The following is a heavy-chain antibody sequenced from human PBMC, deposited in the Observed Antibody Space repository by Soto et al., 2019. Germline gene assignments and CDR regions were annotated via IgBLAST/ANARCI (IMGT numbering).Heavy chain of an antibody. CDR3: ARQDSYGWLVY. Sequence: QVQLQESGPGLMKPSETLSLTCTVSGGSISGYYWSWIRQSPGKGLEWIGYMYSSGSTNYNPSLKSRVTLSVDTSKNQFSLKLSSVTAADTAVYYCARQDSYGWLVYWGQGTLVTVSS. J-gene: IGHJ4*02. CDR2: MYSSGST. CDR1: GGSISGYY. D-gene: IGHD5-18*01. V-gene: IGHV4-59*08.